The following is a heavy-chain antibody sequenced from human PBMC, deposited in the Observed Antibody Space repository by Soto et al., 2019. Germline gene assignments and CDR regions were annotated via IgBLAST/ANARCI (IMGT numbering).Heavy chain of an antibody. V-gene: IGHV3-21*01. J-gene: IGHJ6*02. CDR2: ISSSSSYI. Sequence: PGKGLEWVSSISSSSSYIYYADSVKGRFTISRDNAKNSLYLQMNSLRAEDTAVYYCAREGYYDFWSGNREAYYYYGMDVWGQGXTVTVYS. D-gene: IGHD3-3*01. CDR3: AREGYYDFWSGNREAYYYYGMDV.